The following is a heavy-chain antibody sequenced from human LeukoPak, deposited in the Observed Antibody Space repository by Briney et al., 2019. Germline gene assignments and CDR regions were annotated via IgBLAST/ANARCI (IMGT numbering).Heavy chain of an antibody. D-gene: IGHD6-19*01. Sequence: SVKVSCKASGGTFSSYTISWVRQAPGQGLEWMGGIIPIFVTANYAQKFQGGVTITADESTSTSTAYMELSSLRSEDTAVYYCARDYGPPWYSSGWYDDAFDIWGQGTMVTVSS. CDR1: GGTFSSYT. J-gene: IGHJ3*02. V-gene: IGHV1-69*13. CDR2: IIPIFVTA. CDR3: ARDYGPPWYSSGWYDDAFDI.